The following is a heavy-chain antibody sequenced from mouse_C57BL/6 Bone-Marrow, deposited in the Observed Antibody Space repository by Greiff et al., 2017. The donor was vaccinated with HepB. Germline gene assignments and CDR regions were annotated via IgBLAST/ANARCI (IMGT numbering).Heavy chain of an antibody. CDR3: AGGCVLRFYYAMDY. J-gene: IGHJ4*01. D-gene: IGHD1-1*01. CDR1: GYTFTDYN. V-gene: IGHV1-22*01. CDR2: INPNNGGT. Sequence: EVQLQQSGPELVKPGASVKMSCKASGYTFTDYNMHWVKQSHGKSLEWIGYINPNNGGTSYNQKFKGKATLTVNKSSSTAYMELRSLTSEDSAVYYCAGGCVLRFYYAMDYWGQGTSVTVSS.